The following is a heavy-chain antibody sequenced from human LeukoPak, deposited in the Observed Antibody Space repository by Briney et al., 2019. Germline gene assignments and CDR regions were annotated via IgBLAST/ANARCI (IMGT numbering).Heavy chain of an antibody. Sequence: PGGSLRLSCAASGFTFSDYYMSWIRQAPGKGLEWVSYISSSGSMISDADSVKGRFTISRDNAKKSLYLQMNSLRAEDTAVYYCARDNSVEDTAWWFDPWGQGTLVTVSS. CDR3: ARDNSVEDTAWWFDP. V-gene: IGHV3-11*04. J-gene: IGHJ5*02. D-gene: IGHD4-23*01. CDR1: GFTFSDYY. CDR2: ISSSGSMI.